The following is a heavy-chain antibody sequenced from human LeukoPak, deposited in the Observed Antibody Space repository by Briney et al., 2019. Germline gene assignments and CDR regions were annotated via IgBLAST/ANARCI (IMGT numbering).Heavy chain of an antibody. Sequence: PGGSLRLSCAASGFTFSSYAMSWVRQAPGKGLEWVSAISGSGGSTYYADSVKGRFTISGDNSKNTLYLQMNSLRAEDTAVYYCAKDSAPYYYDSSGYSQGYWGQGTLVTVSS. V-gene: IGHV3-23*01. CDR3: AKDSAPYYYDSSGYSQGY. CDR1: GFTFSSYA. CDR2: ISGSGGST. J-gene: IGHJ4*02. D-gene: IGHD3-22*01.